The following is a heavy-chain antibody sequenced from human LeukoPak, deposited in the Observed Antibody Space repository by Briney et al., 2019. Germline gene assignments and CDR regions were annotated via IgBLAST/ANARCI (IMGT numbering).Heavy chain of an antibody. CDR3: ARGADGAFDY. CDR1: GFTFSNYW. D-gene: IGHD5-24*01. Sequence: GGSLRLSCAASGFTFSNYWMNWVRQAPGKGLEWVANIKQGGGDTYNVDSVKGRFSISRDNAKNSLYLQMNSLRAEDTAVYYCARGADGAFDYWGQGIVVTVSP. J-gene: IGHJ4*02. V-gene: IGHV3-7*01. CDR2: IKQGGGDT.